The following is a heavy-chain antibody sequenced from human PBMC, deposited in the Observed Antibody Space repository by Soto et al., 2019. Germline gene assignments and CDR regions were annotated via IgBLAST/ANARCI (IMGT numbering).Heavy chain of an antibody. CDR1: GFTFSSYS. D-gene: IGHD2-15*01. J-gene: IGHJ4*02. V-gene: IGHV3-48*01. CDR3: ARDGRMDPRVLYDY. CDR2: ISSSSTTI. Sequence: EVQLVESGGGLVQPGGSLRLSCAASGFTFSSYSMNWVRQAPGKGLEWVSYISSSSTTIYYADSVKGRFTISRDNAKNSLYLQMNSLRAEDTAVYYCARDGRMDPRVLYDYWGQGTLVTVSS.